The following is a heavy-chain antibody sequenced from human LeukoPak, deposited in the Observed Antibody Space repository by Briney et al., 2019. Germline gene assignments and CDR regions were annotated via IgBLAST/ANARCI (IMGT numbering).Heavy chain of an antibody. CDR1: GFTFSSYA. V-gene: IGHV3-30*04. CDR3: ARQSGRYFDY. Sequence: PGGSLRLSCAASGFTFSSYAMHWVRQAPGKGLEWVAVISYDGSNKYYADCVKGRFTISRDNSKNTLYLQMNSLRAEDTAVYYCARQSGRYFDYWGQGTLVTVSS. CDR2: ISYDGSNK. J-gene: IGHJ4*02.